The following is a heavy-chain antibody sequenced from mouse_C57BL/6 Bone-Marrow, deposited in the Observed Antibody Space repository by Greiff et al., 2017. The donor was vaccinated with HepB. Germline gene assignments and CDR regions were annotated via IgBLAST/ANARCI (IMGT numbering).Heavy chain of an antibody. D-gene: IGHD3-3*01. Sequence: QVHVKQPGAELVKPGASVKLSCKASGYTFTSYWMHWVKQRPGQGLEWIGMIHPNSGSTNYNEKFKSKATLTVDKSSSTAYMQLSSLTSEDSAVYYCAREGLGFAYWGQGTLVTVSA. V-gene: IGHV1-64*01. CDR3: AREGLGFAY. J-gene: IGHJ3*01. CDR1: GYTFTSYW. CDR2: IHPNSGST.